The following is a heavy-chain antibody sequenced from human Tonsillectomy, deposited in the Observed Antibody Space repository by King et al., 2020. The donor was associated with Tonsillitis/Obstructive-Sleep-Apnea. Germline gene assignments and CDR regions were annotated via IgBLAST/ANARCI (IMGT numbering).Heavy chain of an antibody. CDR3: ARDLSSRPYNWFDP. V-gene: IGHV4-4*07. D-gene: IGHD6-13*01. Sequence: QLQESGPGLVKPSETLSLTCTVSGGSISSYYWSWIRQPAGQGLEWIGLIDTTGNTNYNPSLKPRVTMSVDTSKNQFSLKLSSVTAADTAGYYCARDLSSRPYNWFDPWGQGILVTVSS. J-gene: IGHJ5*02. CDR1: GGSISSYY. CDR2: IDTTGNT.